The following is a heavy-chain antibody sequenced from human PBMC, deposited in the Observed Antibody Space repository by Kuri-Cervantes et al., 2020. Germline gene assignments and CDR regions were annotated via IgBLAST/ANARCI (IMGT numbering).Heavy chain of an antibody. CDR1: GGSISSYY. J-gene: IGHJ4*02. D-gene: IGHD3-10*01. CDR3: VSSSWGLIWFGELPHKYDY. CDR2: IYTSGST. V-gene: IGHV4-4*07. Sequence: GSLRLSCTVSGGSISSYYWSWIRQPAGKGLEWIGRIYTSGSTNYNPSLKSRVTISVDKSKNQFSLKLSSVTAADTAVYYCVSSSWGLIWFGELPHKYDYWGQGTLVTVSS.